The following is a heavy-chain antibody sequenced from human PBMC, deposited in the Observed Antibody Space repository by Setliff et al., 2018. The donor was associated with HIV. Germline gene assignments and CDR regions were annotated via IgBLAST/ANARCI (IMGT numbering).Heavy chain of an antibody. CDR3: SRVYCRGGTCPHYFDY. CDR1: GYMFTSYW. J-gene: IGHJ4*02. Sequence: GESLKISCKGSGYMFTSYWIGWVRQMPGKGLEWLGIIYPGDSETRYSPSFQGQVAISADKSINTAYLQWSSLKASDTAMYYCSRVYCRGGTCPHYFDYWAQGTLVTVSS. V-gene: IGHV5-51*01. CDR2: IYPGDSET. D-gene: IGHD2-15*01.